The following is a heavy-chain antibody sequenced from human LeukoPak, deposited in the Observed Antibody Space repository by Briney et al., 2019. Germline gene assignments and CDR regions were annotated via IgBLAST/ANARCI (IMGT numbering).Heavy chain of an antibody. CDR2: ISSDGSNK. CDR3: AVEPLVGDYVSYFDY. CDR1: GFTFSTYG. Sequence: GGSLRLSCAASGFTFSTYGMHWVRQAPGKGLEWVALISSDGSNKYYADFVKGRFTSSRGNSKNTLYRQMNSLRAEDTAVYYWAVEPLVGDYVSYFDYWGQGTLVTVSS. D-gene: IGHD4-17*01. J-gene: IGHJ4*02. V-gene: IGHV3-30*03.